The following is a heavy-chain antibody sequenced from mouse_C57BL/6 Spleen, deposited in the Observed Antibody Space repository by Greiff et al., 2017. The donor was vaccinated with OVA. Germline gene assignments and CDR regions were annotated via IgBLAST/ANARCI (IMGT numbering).Heavy chain of an antibody. CDR2: ISSGGSYT. D-gene: IGHD2-4*01. Sequence: EVKVVESGGDLVKPGGSLKLSCAASGFTFSSYGMSWVRQTPDKRLEWVATISSGGSYTYYPDSVKGRFTISRDNAKNTLYLQMSSLKSEDTAMYYCARRGYYDYDWFAYWGQGTLVTVSA. J-gene: IGHJ3*01. CDR1: GFTFSSYG. CDR3: ARRGYYDYDWFAY. V-gene: IGHV5-6*02.